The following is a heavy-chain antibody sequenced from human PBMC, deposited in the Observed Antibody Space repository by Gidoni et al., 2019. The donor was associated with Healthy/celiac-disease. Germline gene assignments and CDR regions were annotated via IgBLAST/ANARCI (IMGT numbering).Heavy chain of an antibody. Sequence: LQLQESGPGLVKPSETLSLTSTVSGGSISSSSYHWGWIRQPPGKGLEWIGRLYYSGSTYYTPSLKTRVTISVDTSKNQFSLTLSSVTAADTAVYYCARRPPYYYDSSGYFGAVAHFDYWGQGTLVTVSS. J-gene: IGHJ4*02. CDR1: GGSISSSSYH. V-gene: IGHV4-39*01. CDR2: LYYSGST. D-gene: IGHD3-22*01. CDR3: ARRPPYYYDSSGYFGAVAHFDY.